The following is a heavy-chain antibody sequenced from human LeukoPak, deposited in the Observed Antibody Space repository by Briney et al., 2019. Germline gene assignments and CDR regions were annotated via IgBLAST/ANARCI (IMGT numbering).Heavy chain of an antibody. CDR2: IYYSGST. Sequence: SETLSLTCAVYGGSFSGYYWSWIRQPPGKGLEWIGSIYYSGSTYYNPSLKSRVTISVDTSKNQFSLKLSSVTAADTAVYYCARVIFGYDSSGYHDYWGQGTLVTVSS. CDR1: GGSFSGYY. D-gene: IGHD3-22*01. CDR3: ARVIFGYDSSGYHDY. V-gene: IGHV4-34*01. J-gene: IGHJ4*02.